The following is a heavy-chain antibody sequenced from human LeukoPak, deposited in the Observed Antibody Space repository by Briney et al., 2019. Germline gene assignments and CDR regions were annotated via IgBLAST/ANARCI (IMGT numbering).Heavy chain of an antibody. D-gene: IGHD4-11*01. J-gene: IGHJ4*02. V-gene: IGHV3-23*01. CDR3: ARSSPVTANFDS. Sequence: PGGSLRLSCAASGFTFSTYAMSWVRQAPGKGVEGVSAIYGSGTITYYADSVKGRFAISRDNSKNTLYLQMNSLRPEDTAVYSCARSSPVTANFDSWGQGTLVIVSS. CDR1: GFTFSTYA. CDR2: IYGSGTIT.